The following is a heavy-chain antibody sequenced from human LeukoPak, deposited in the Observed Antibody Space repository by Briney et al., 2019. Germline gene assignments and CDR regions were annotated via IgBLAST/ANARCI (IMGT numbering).Heavy chain of an antibody. D-gene: IGHD1-26*01. CDR2: FDPEDGET. CDR3: ATDRTSRGPVGATLFDY. CDR1: GYTLTELS. Sequence: ASVKVSCKVSGYTLTELSMHWVRQAPGKGLEWMGGFDPEDGETIYAQKFQGRVTMTEDTSTDTAYMELSSLRSEDTAVYYCATDRTSRGPVGATLFDYWGQGTLVTVSS. V-gene: IGHV1-24*01. J-gene: IGHJ4*02.